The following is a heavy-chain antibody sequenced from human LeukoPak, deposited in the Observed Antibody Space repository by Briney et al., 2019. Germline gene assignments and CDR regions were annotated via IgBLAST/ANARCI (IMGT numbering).Heavy chain of an antibody. J-gene: IGHJ4*02. CDR3: ARHPSYSITVPRGPFDY. CDR2: VYYSGST. V-gene: IGHV4-39*01. D-gene: IGHD2-21*01. CDR1: GGSISSSTYY. Sequence: SETLSLTCSVSGGSISSSTYYWGWIRQSPGKGLEWIGTVYYSGSTYYNPSLKSRVTISVNTSKNQFSLKLSSVTAADTAVYFCARHPSYSITVPRGPFDYWGQGTPVTVSS.